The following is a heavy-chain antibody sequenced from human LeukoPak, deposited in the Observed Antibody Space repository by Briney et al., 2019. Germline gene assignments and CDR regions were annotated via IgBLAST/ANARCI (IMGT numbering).Heavy chain of an antibody. D-gene: IGHD4-17*01. CDR1: GFSFISYG. J-gene: IGHJ4*02. CDR2: INPNSGGT. V-gene: IGHV1-2*02. CDR3: ARVDYYGDGAGDY. Sequence: AGGSLRLSCAASGFSFISYGMHWVRQAPGKGLEWVGWINPNSGGTNYAQKFQGRVTMTRDTSISTAYMELSRLRSDDTAVYYCARVDYYGDGAGDYWGQGTLVTVSS.